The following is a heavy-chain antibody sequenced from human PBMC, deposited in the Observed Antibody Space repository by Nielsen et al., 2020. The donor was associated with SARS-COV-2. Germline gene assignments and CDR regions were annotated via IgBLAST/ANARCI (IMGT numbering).Heavy chain of an antibody. CDR3: AQSRGCSATSCFFDY. Sequence: ASVKVSCKTSGYTFTSFAIHWVRQAPGQSLEWMGWINAGNGNTKYSQKFQGRVTMTRDTSANTAYMELSSLSSEDTAVYYCAQSRGCSATSCFFDYWGQGALVTVSS. CDR1: GYTFTSFA. V-gene: IGHV1-3*01. D-gene: IGHD2-2*01. CDR2: INAGNGNT. J-gene: IGHJ4*02.